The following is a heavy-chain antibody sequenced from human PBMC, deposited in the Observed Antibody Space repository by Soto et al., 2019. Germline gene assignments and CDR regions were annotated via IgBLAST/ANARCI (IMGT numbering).Heavy chain of an antibody. Sequence: QVQLVESGGGVVQPGRSLRLSCAASGFTFSSYAMHWVRQAPGKGLEWVAVISYDGSNKYYADSVKGRFTISRDNSKNTLYLQMNSMRAEDTAVYYCARAQIAVACTNRNYFDYWGQGTLVTVSS. J-gene: IGHJ4*02. V-gene: IGHV3-30-3*01. CDR1: GFTFSSYA. CDR3: ARAQIAVACTNRNYFDY. D-gene: IGHD6-19*01. CDR2: ISYDGSNK.